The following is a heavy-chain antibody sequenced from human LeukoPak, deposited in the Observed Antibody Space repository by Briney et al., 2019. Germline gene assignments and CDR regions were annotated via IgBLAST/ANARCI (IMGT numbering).Heavy chain of an antibody. Sequence: ASVKVSCKASGGTFSSYAISWVRQAPGQGLEWMGGIIPIFGTANYAQKFQGRVTITADESTSTAYMELSSLRSEDTAVYFCARDMLAVPSNWFDPWGQGTLVTVSS. CDR2: IIPIFGTA. V-gene: IGHV1-69*01. D-gene: IGHD2-8*01. J-gene: IGHJ5*02. CDR3: ARDMLAVPSNWFDP. CDR1: GGTFSSYA.